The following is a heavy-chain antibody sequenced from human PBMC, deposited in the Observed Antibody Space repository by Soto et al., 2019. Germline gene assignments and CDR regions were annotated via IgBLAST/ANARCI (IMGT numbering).Heavy chain of an antibody. Sequence: EVQLVESGGGLVKPGGSLRLSCAASGFTFSSYSMNWVRQAPGKGLEWVSSISSSSSYIYYADSVKGRFTISRDNAKNALYLQMNSLRAEDTAVYYCARDLSQAYYYDSSGRHYWGQGTLVTVSS. CDR2: ISSSSSYI. CDR3: ARDLSQAYYYDSSGRHY. D-gene: IGHD3-22*01. CDR1: GFTFSSYS. J-gene: IGHJ4*02. V-gene: IGHV3-21*01.